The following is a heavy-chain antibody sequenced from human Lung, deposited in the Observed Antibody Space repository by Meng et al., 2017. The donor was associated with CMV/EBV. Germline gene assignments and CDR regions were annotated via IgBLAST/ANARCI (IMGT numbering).Heavy chain of an antibody. V-gene: IGHV1-2*02. CDR2: INPNSGGT. CDR1: GYTFTGYY. CDR3: ARDMGYWNFDY. J-gene: IGHJ4*02. Sequence: ASXXVSCKASGYTFTGYYMHWVRQAPGQGLEWMGWINPNSGGTNYAQKFQGRHTMTRDTSISTAYMELSRLRSDDSAVDYCARDMGYWNFDYWGQGTLVTVSS. D-gene: IGHD3-22*01.